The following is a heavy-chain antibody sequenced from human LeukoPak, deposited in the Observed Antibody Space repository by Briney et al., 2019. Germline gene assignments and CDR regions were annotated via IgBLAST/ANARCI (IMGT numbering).Heavy chain of an antibody. V-gene: IGHV1-2*06. CDR1: AYSFTDYY. Sequence: ASVKVSCKASAYSFTDYYIHWVRQAPGQGLEWMGRINPNTGVTDYAQIFKGRVTMTRDTSISTAYMELSRLGSDDPAVYYCARSSPTYYFDSSGYYYGDYWGQGTLVTVSS. J-gene: IGHJ4*02. D-gene: IGHD3-22*01. CDR2: INPNTGVT. CDR3: ARSSPTYYFDSSGYYYGDY.